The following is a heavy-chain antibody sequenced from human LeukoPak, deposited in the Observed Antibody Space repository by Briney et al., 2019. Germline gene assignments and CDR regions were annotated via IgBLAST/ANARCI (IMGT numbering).Heavy chain of an antibody. V-gene: IGHV3-48*01. J-gene: IGHJ4*02. Sequence: PGGSLRLSCAASGFTFSSYSMNWVRQAPGKGLEWVSYISSSSSTIYYADSVKGRFTISRDNAKNSLYLQMNSLRAEDTAVYYCARVGDFWSGYTFDYWGQGTLVTVSS. CDR2: ISSSSSTI. D-gene: IGHD3-3*01. CDR3: ARVGDFWSGYTFDY. CDR1: GFTFSSYS.